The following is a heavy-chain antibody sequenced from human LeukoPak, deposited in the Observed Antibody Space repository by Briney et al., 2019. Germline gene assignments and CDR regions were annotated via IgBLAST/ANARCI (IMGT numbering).Heavy chain of an antibody. J-gene: IGHJ6*02. CDR1: GFTFSSYW. CDR3: AREVIGYRSSTSCYRYGMDV. CDR2: IKQDGSEK. D-gene: IGHD2-2*01. Sequence: GGSLRLPCAASGFTFSSYWMSWVRQAPGKGLEWVANIKQDGSEKYYVDSVKGRFTISRDNAKNSLYLQMNSLRAEDTAVYYCAREVIGYRSSTSCYRYGMDVWGQGTTVTVSS. V-gene: IGHV3-7*03.